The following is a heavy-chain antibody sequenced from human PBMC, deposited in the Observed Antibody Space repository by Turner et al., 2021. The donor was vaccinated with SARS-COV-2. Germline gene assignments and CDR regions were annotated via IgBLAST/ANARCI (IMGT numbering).Heavy chain of an antibody. CDR3: ARHTRKQKLPNWFDP. Sequence: QLQLQESGPVLVKPSETLSLTCTVSGDSISSSSYYWRWIRQPPGKGLEWIGSIYYSGSPYYKPSIKSRVTIAVDTSKNQFSLRLSSVTAADTAVYYCARHTRKQKLPNWFDPWGQGTLVTVSS. CDR2: IYYSGSP. V-gene: IGHV4-39*01. J-gene: IGHJ5*02. CDR1: GDSISSSSYY.